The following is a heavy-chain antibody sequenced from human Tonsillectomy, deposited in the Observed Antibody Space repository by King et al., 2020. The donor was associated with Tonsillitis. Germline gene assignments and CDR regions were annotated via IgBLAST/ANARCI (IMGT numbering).Heavy chain of an antibody. CDR3: ASLWFGELTAFDY. D-gene: IGHD3-10*01. J-gene: IGHJ4*02. V-gene: IGHV4-30-4*01. Sequence: QLQESGPGLVKPSQTLSLTCTVSGGSISSGDYYWSWIRQPPGKGLEWIGYIYYSGSTYYNPSLKSRVTISVDTSKNQFSLKLSSVTAADTAVYYCASLWFGELTAFDYWGQGTLVTVSS. CDR2: IYYSGST. CDR1: GGSISSGDYY.